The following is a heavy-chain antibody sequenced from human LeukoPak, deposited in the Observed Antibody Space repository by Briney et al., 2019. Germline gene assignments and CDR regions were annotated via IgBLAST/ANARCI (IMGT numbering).Heavy chain of an antibody. V-gene: IGHV1-69*05. CDR1: GGTFSSYA. CDR3: ASARGSGSNIDY. D-gene: IGHD3-10*01. Sequence: SVKVSCKASGGTFSSYAISWVRQAPGQGLEWMGGIIPIFGTANYAQKFQGRVTITTDESTSTAYMELSSLRSEDTAVYYCASARGSGSNIDYWGQGTLVTVSS. CDR2: IIPIFGTA. J-gene: IGHJ4*02.